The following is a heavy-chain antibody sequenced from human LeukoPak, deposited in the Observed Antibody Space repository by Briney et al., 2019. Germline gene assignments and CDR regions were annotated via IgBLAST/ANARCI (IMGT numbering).Heavy chain of an antibody. Sequence: KSSETLSLTCTVSGGSIRSSYCYWGWIRQPPGKGLEWIGSIYDSGSTYYNPSLKSRVTISVDTSKSQFSLKLNSVTAADTAVYYCAIDTSGRSYWGQGTLVTVSS. CDR1: GGSIRSSYCY. J-gene: IGHJ4*02. V-gene: IGHV4-39*01. CDR3: AIDTSGRSY. D-gene: IGHD6-19*01. CDR2: IYDSGST.